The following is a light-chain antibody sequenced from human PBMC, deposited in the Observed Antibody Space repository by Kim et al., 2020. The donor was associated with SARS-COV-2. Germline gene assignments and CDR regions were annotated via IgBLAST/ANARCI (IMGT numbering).Light chain of an antibody. CDR1: QGIGTY. CDR2: DAS. V-gene: IGKV3-11*01. J-gene: IGKJ4*01. Sequence: LSPGERAALSCRASQGIGTYLAWYQQRPGQAPRLLIYDASTRATGIPPRFSGSGSGTDFTLTITNFEPEDFAIYYCQQRSKWPLTFGGGTKVDIK. CDR3: QQRSKWPLT.